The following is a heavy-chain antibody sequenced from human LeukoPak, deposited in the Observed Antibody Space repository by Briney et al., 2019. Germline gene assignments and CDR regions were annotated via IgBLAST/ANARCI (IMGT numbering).Heavy chain of an antibody. V-gene: IGHV4-59*01. CDR1: GGSISSYY. D-gene: IGHD3-10*01. J-gene: IGHJ3*02. CDR2: IYYSGST. Sequence: PSETLSLTCTVPGGSISSYYWSWIRQPPGKGLEWIGYIYYSGSTNYNPSLKSRVTISVDTSKNQFSLKLSSVTAADTAVYYCARDTTMVRGVNAFDIWGQGTMVTVSS. CDR3: ARDTTMVRGVNAFDI.